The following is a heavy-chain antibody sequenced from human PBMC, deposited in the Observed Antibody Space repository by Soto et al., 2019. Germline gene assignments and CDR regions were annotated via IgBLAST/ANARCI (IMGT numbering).Heavy chain of an antibody. Sequence: QVQLVQSGAEVKKPGASVKVSCKASGYTFTSYGISWVRQAPGQGLEWMGWISAYNGNTNYAQKLQGRVTMTTDTSTSTAYMELRSLRSDDTDVYYCATSNLMTTATYYYYGMDVWGQGTTVTVSS. V-gene: IGHV1-18*01. CDR3: ATSNLMTTATYYYYGMDV. CDR2: ISAYNGNT. J-gene: IGHJ6*02. CDR1: GYTFTSYG. D-gene: IGHD4-4*01.